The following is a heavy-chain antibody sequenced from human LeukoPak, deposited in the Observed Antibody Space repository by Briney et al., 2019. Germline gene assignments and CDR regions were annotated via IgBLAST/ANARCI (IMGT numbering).Heavy chain of an antibody. CDR2: IYYSGST. Sequence: PSETLSLTCTVSGGSISSSSYYWGWIRQPPGKGLEWIGSIYYSGSTYYNPSLKSRVTISVDTSKNQFSLKLSSVTAADTAVYYCARDPAAAGIIDWGQGTLVTVSS. V-gene: IGHV4-39*07. J-gene: IGHJ4*02. D-gene: IGHD6-13*01. CDR3: ARDPAAAGIID. CDR1: GGSISSSSYY.